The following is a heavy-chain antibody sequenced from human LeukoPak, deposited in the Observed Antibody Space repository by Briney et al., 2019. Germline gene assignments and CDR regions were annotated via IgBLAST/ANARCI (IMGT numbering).Heavy chain of an antibody. J-gene: IGHJ6*03. CDR1: GYTFTGYY. CDR3: ARGAVGFSNYYYYYMDV. V-gene: IGHV1-2*02. CDR2: INPNSGGT. Sequence: ASVKVSCKASGYTFTGYYMHWVRQAPGQGLEWMGWINPNSGGTNYAQKFQGRVTMTRDTSISTAYMELSRLRSDDTAVYYCARGAVGFSNYYYYYMDVWGKGTTVTVSS. D-gene: IGHD1-26*01.